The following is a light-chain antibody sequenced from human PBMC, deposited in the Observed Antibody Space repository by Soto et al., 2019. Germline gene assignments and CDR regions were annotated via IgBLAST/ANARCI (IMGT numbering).Light chain of an antibody. V-gene: IGKV3-11*01. CDR2: DAS. Sequence: EIVLTQSPATLSLSPGGRATLSCRASQSIRNYLAWYQQKPGQAPRLLIYDASDRATGIPARFSGSGSGTDFTLTISSLEPEDFAVYYCQQRSNWPPTFGQGTKVEIK. CDR1: QSIRNY. CDR3: QQRSNWPPT. J-gene: IGKJ1*01.